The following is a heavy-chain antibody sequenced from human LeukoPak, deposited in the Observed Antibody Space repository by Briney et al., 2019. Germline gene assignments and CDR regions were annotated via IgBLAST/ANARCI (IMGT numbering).Heavy chain of an antibody. D-gene: IGHD4-23*01. CDR1: GFTFSSYA. CDR3: ASGGNSRPHYYYYGMDV. Sequence: GGSLRLSCAASGFTFSSYAMSRVRQAPGKGLEWVSAISGSGGSTYYADSVKGRFTISRDNSKNTLYLQMNSLRAEDTAVYYCASGGNSRPHYYYYGMDVWGQGTTVTVSS. V-gene: IGHV3-23*01. CDR2: ISGSGGST. J-gene: IGHJ6*02.